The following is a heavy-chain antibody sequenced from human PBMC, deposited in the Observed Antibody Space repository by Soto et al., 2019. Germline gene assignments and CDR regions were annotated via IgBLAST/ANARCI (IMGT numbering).Heavy chain of an antibody. J-gene: IGHJ5*02. CDR1: GGNCSSYA. Sequence: SPLKVYCKGSGGNCSSYAITWVRQAHGQGLEWMGGIIPIFGTANYAQKFQARVTITADESTSTAYMELSSLRSEDTAVYYCARDRGPSSGYYPYWFDPWGQGTLVTVSS. CDR3: ARDRGPSSGYYPYWFDP. V-gene: IGHV1-69*13. D-gene: IGHD3-22*01. CDR2: IIPIFGTA.